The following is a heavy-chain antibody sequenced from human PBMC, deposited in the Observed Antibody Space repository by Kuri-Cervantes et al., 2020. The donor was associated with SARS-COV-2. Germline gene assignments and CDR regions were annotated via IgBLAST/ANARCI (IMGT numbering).Heavy chain of an antibody. Sequence: GESLKISCAASGFTVSSNYMSWVRQAPGKGLEWVSVIYSGGSTYYADSVKGRFTISRDNSKNTLYLQMNSLRAEDTAVYYCARGTTGAFDIWGQGTMVTVSS. J-gene: IGHJ3*02. CDR3: ARGTTGAFDI. V-gene: IGHV3-66*01. D-gene: IGHD1-14*01. CDR1: GFTVSSNY. CDR2: IYSGGST.